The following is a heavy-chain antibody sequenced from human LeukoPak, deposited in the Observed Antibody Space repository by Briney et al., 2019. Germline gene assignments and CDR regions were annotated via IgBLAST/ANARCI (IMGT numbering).Heavy chain of an antibody. CDR1: GGSISSGGYY. D-gene: IGHD1-26*01. Sequence: TSETLSLTCTVSGGSISSGGYYWSWIRQHPGKGLEWIGYIYYSGSTYYNPSLKSRVTISVDTSKNQFSLKLSSVTAADTAVYYCARDAEDGGSFDYWGQGTLVTVSS. J-gene: IGHJ4*02. CDR2: IYYSGST. V-gene: IGHV4-31*03. CDR3: ARDAEDGGSFDY.